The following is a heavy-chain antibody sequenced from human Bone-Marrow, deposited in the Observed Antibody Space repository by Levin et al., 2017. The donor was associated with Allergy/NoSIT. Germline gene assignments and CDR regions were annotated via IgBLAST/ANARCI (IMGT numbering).Heavy chain of an antibody. D-gene: IGHD2-21*01. V-gene: IGHV3-30*18. CDR3: AKGKPLVD. CDR1: GFTFSSYG. J-gene: IGHJ4*02. CDR2: ISYDGSNK. Sequence: GGSLRLSCAASGFTFSSYGMHWVRQAPGKGLEWVAVISYDGSNKYYADSVKGRFTISRDNSKNTLYLQMNSLRAEDTAVYYCAKGKPLVDWGQGTLVTVSS.